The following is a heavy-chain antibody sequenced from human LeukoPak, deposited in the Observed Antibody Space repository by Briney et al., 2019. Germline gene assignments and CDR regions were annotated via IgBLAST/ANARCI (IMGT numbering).Heavy chain of an antibody. D-gene: IGHD3-22*01. CDR1: GFTFGDYW. J-gene: IGHJ1*01. Sequence: GGSLRLSCAASGFTFGDYWMNWVRQIPGKGLEWVANINLSGSVKLYVDSVRGRCTISRDNAKNTVSLQMDSLRAEDTGVYYCARAPSEVGGYYPEYFRHWGQGTLVTVSS. V-gene: IGHV3-7*01. CDR2: INLSGSVK. CDR3: ARAPSEVGGYYPEYFRH.